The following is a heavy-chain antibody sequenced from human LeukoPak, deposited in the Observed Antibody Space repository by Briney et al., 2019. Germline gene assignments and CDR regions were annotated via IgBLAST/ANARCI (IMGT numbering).Heavy chain of an antibody. CDR1: GFTFSNFA. CDR3: AKMVHTEQWLVPFDY. V-gene: IGHV3-23*01. Sequence: SGGSLRLSCAASGFTFSNFAMSWVRQAPGKGLEWVSTISGSGGSTYYADSVKGRFTISRDNSKNTLYLQMNSLRAEDTAVYYCAKMVHTEQWLVPFDYWGQGTLVTVSS. J-gene: IGHJ4*02. CDR2: ISGSGGST. D-gene: IGHD6-19*01.